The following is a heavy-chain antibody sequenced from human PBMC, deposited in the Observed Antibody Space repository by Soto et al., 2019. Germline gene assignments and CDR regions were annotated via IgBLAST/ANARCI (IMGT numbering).Heavy chain of an antibody. D-gene: IGHD2-15*01. CDR3: ARGYCSVGSCYTCWHFDL. Sequence: QVQLVQSGAEVKKPGASVKVSCTASGYTFNNYGISWVRQAPGQGLEWMGWIRPYHGNTDHAQNFQGRVTMTTDTSTNTAYMKLRSLRADDTALYYCARGYCSVGSCYTCWHFDLWGRGTLVTVSS. V-gene: IGHV1-18*01. CDR1: GYTFNNYG. CDR2: IRPYHGNT. J-gene: IGHJ2*01.